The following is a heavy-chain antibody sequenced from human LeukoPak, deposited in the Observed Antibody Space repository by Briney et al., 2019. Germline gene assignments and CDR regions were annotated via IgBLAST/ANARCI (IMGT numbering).Heavy chain of an antibody. V-gene: IGHV3-21*01. Sequence: GGSLRLSCAASGFTFSSYSMNWVRQAPGKGLEWVSSISSSSSYIYYADSVKGRFTISRDNAKNSLYLQMNSLRAEDTAVYYCAKEEILPGARSYFDYWGQGTLVTVSS. J-gene: IGHJ4*02. D-gene: IGHD1-14*01. CDR1: GFTFSSYS. CDR3: AKEEILPGARSYFDY. CDR2: ISSSSSYI.